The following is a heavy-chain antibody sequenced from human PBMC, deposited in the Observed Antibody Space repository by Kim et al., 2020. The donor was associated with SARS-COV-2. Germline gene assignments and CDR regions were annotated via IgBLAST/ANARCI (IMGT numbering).Heavy chain of an antibody. J-gene: IGHJ4*02. CDR1: GYTFTSYG. D-gene: IGHD3-9*01. CDR2: ISAYNGNT. Sequence: ASVKVSCKASGYTFTSYGISWVRQAPGQGLEWMGWISAYNGNTNYAQKLQGRVTMTTDTSTSTAYMELRSLRSDDTAVYYCARDGPVGYYDILTGYYMQTQFGYWGQGTLVTVSS. CDR3: ARDGPVGYYDILTGYYMQTQFGY. V-gene: IGHV1-18*01.